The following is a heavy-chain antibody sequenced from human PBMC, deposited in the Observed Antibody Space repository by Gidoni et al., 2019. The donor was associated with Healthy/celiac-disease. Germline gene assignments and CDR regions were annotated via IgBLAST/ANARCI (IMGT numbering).Heavy chain of an antibody. D-gene: IGHD3-22*01. J-gene: IGHJ6*02. CDR1: GFTVDDYG. Sequence: EVQLVESGGGVVRPGGSLRLSCAASGFTVDDYGMLWVRQAPGKGLEWVSCINWKCGSTGYADSVKGRFTISRDNAKNSLYLQTNSLRAEDTALYYCASEGRGYYYDSSGVGGYYYYGMDVWGQGTTVTVSS. CDR3: ASEGRGYYYDSSGVGGYYYYGMDV. V-gene: IGHV3-20*04. CDR2: INWKCGST.